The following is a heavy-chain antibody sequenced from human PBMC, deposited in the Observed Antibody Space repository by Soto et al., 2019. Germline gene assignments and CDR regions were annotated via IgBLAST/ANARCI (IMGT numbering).Heavy chain of an antibody. CDR2: IYHSGST. CDR3: ARAPYSLYYGSGSYYYYYYGMDV. Sequence: SETLALTCTVSGYSISSGYYWGWIRQPPGKVLEWIGSIYHSGSTYYNPSLKSRVTISVDTSKNQFSLKLSSVTAADTAVYYCARAPYSLYYGSGSYYYYYYGMDVCGQWTTVT. V-gene: IGHV4-38-2*02. J-gene: IGHJ6*02. CDR1: GYSISSGYY. D-gene: IGHD3-10*01.